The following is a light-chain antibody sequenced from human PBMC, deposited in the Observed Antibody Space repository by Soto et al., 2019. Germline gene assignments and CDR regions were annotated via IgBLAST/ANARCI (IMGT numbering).Light chain of an antibody. CDR1: SSNIGAGFD. CDR3: AAWDDSLNGVL. CDR2: GND. J-gene: IGLJ2*01. V-gene: IGLV1-40*01. Sequence: QSVLTQPPSVSGAPGQRVTISCTGNSSNIGAGFDVHWYQQLPGTAPKLLIYGNDERPSGVPDRFSGSKSGTSASLAISGLQSEDEADYYCAAWDDSLNGVLFGGGTKLTVL.